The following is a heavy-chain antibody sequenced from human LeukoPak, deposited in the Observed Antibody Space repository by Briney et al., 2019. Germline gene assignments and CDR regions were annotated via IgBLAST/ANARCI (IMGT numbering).Heavy chain of an antibody. D-gene: IGHD3-3*01. CDR1: GYMFTSYG. Sequence: AAVTVSCKASGYMFTSYGISWVRQAPGQGLEGMGWISIYNGNTNYAQKLQGRVTMTTDTLTSTAYMELSSLRSEDTAVSYCARGVGVYYDFWSGYYRGNNWFDPWGQGTLVTVSS. V-gene: IGHV1-18*01. CDR2: ISIYNGNT. J-gene: IGHJ5*02. CDR3: ARGVGVYYDFWSGYYRGNNWFDP.